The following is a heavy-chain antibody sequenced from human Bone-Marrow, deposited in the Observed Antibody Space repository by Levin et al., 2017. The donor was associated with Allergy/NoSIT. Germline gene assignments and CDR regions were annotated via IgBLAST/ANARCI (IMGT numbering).Heavy chain of an antibody. Sequence: HPGGSLRLSCAASGFTFSSYDMHWVRQPTGKGLEWVSSIGTAGDTYYPGSVKGRFTISREDAKNSLYLQMSSLRAGDTAVYYCARGGDYYDTSGYPIFGYWGQGILVTVSS. D-gene: IGHD3-22*01. CDR2: IGTAGDT. CDR3: ARGGDYYDTSGYPIFGY. CDR1: GFTFSSYD. V-gene: IGHV3-13*01. J-gene: IGHJ4*02.